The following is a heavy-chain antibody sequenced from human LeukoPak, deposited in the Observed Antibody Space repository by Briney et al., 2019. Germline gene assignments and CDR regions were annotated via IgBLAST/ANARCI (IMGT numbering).Heavy chain of an antibody. J-gene: IGHJ4*02. Sequence: TPSETLSLTCTVSGGSISAYYWSWIRQPPGKGLEWIGYIHYSGTTNYYPSLKSRVTIALDTSKNQFSLKLNSVTAADTAVYYCARFGTSSPRFFDQWGQGTLVTVSS. CDR1: GGSISAYY. CDR2: IHYSGTT. CDR3: ARFGTSSPRFFDQ. V-gene: IGHV4-59*01. D-gene: IGHD6-6*01.